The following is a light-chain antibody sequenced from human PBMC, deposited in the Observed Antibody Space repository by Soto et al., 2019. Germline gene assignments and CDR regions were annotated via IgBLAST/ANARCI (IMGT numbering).Light chain of an antibody. CDR1: SSDVGGYNY. CDR3: SAYAGSRDVV. Sequence: QSALTQPPSASGSPGQSVTISCTGTSSDVGGYNYVSWYQQHPGKAPKLMISEVSKRPSGVPDRFSGSKSGNTASLTVSGLQAEDEADYYCSAYAGSRDVVFAGGTKVTVL. V-gene: IGLV2-8*01. CDR2: EVS. J-gene: IGLJ2*01.